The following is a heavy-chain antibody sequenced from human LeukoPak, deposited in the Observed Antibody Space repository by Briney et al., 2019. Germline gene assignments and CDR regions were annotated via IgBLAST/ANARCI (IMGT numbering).Heavy chain of an antibody. CDR3: ARCIAAAGRPRPNWFDP. J-gene: IGHJ5*02. Sequence: SETLSLTCTVSGDSISSGGYFWGWIRQPPGKGLEWIGHFYYSGNTYYNPSLNSRVTISLDTSKNQFSLTVNSVTAADTAVYYCARCIAAAGRPRPNWFDPWGQGTLVTVSS. V-gene: IGHV4-31*03. CDR1: GDSISSGGYF. CDR2: FYYSGNT. D-gene: IGHD6-13*01.